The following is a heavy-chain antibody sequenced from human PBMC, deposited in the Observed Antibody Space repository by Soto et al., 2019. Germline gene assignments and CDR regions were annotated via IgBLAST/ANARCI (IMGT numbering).Heavy chain of an antibody. D-gene: IGHD2-2*01. J-gene: IGHJ6*02. CDR3: ARDRGGIIVLPAARDNYYSGMDV. CDR2: IYYSGST. CDR1: GGSISSGDYY. V-gene: IGHV4-30-4*01. Sequence: TLSLTCTVSGGSISSGDYYWSWIRQPPGEGLEWIGYIYYSGSTYYNPSLNSRLTISVDTSKNQFSLKLSSVTAADTAVYYCARDRGGIIVLPAARDNYYSGMDVWGQGATVTVSS.